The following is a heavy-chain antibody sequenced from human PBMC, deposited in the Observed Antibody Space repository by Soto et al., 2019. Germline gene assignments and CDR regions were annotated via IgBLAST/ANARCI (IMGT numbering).Heavy chain of an antibody. D-gene: IGHD3-10*01. Sequence: ASVKVSCKASGNTLTGYFLHWVRQARGQGLEWMGWLNSNSGGTKIAQKFQGRLAMTRDTSITTAYMELSRLRPDDTAVYYCATSPGWLGEGSGGLGVWGLGATVTVCS. CDR1: GNTLTGYF. V-gene: IGHV1-2*02. CDR2: LNSNSGGT. CDR3: ATSPGWLGEGSGGLGV. J-gene: IGHJ6*02.